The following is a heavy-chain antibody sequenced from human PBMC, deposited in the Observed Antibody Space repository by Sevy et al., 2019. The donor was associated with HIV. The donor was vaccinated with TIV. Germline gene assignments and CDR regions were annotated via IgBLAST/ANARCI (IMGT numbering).Heavy chain of an antibody. D-gene: IGHD3-10*01. CDR3: ERPMNYYGSGSYYPVWGDAFDI. CDR2: INPNSGGT. V-gene: IGHV1-2*02. Sequence: ASVKVSCKASGYTFTGYYMHWVRQAPGQGLEWMGWINPNSGGTNYAQKFQGRVTMTRDTSISTAYMELSRLRSDDTDVYYCERPMNYYGSGSYYPVWGDAFDIWGQGTMVTVSS. J-gene: IGHJ3*02. CDR1: GYTFTGYY.